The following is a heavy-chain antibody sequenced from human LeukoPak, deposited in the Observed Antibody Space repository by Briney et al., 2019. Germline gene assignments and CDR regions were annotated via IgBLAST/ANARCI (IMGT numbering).Heavy chain of an antibody. V-gene: IGHV1-69*04. D-gene: IGHD3-10*01. CDR3: ARGSITMVRGVND. CDR2: IIPILGIA. CDR1: GGTFSSYA. J-gene: IGHJ4*02. Sequence: GASVKVSCKASGGTFSSYAISWVRQAPGQGLEWMGRIIPILGIANYAQKFQGRVTITADKSTSTAYMELSSLRSEDTAVYYCARGSITMVRGVNDWGQGTLVTVSS.